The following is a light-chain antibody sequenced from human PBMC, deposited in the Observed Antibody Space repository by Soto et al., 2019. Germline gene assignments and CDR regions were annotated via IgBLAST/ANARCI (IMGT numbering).Light chain of an antibody. V-gene: IGKV1-39*01. J-gene: IGKJ3*01. CDR2: TSS. CDR1: QSIGRN. CDR3: QQLFMYPPT. Sequence: DIQMTQSPASLSASVGDRVTISCRASQSIGRNLNWYQQKPGRAPKLLIFTSSNLQSGVPSRFSGSGSGTDFIFTISNLQPEDFATYYCQQLFMYPPTFGPGTKVDIK.